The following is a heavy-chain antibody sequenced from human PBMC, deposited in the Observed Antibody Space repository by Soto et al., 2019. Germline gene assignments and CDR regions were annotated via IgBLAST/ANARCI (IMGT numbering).Heavy chain of an antibody. CDR1: GFTFSSYA. CDR2: ISYDGSNK. D-gene: IGHD6-19*01. V-gene: IGHV3-30-3*01. CDR3: ARDLGGSYSSGWSLDY. J-gene: IGHJ4*02. Sequence: GGSLRLSCAASGFTFSSYAMHWVRQAPGKGLEWVAVISYDGSNKYYADSVKGRFTISRDNSKNTLYLQMNSLRAEDTAVYYRARDLGGSYSSGWSLDYWGQGTLVTVSS.